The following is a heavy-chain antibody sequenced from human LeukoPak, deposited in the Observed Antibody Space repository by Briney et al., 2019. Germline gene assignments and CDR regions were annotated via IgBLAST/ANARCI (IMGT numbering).Heavy chain of an antibody. CDR1: GFTFSSYG. CDR3: ARERMDDY. V-gene: IGHV3-21*01. D-gene: IGHD2-8*01. J-gene: IGHJ4*02. CDR2: ISSSSSYI. Sequence: TGGSLRLSCAASGFTFSSYGMHWVRQAPGKGLEWVSSISSSSSYIYYADSVKGRFTISRDNAKNSLYLQMNSLRAEDTAVYYCARERMDDYWGQGTLVTVSS.